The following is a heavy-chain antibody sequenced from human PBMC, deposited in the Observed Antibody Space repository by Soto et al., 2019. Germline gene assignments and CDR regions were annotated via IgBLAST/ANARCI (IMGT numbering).Heavy chain of an antibody. CDR1: GGTFSSYA. V-gene: IGHV1-69*01. J-gene: IGHJ5*02. D-gene: IGHD6-13*01. CDR2: IIPLFGTA. CDR3: ARDLIPDEGSMGSDP. Sequence: QVQLVQSGAEVKKPGSSVKVSCKASGGTFSSYAISWVRQAPGQGLEWMGGIIPLFGTANYAQKFQSRVTITAVESTSTAYMELSSLKSEDTAVYYCARDLIPDEGSMGSDPWGQGTLVTVSS.